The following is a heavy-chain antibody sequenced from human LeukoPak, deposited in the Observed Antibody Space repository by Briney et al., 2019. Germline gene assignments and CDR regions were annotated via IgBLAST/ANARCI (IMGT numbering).Heavy chain of an antibody. D-gene: IGHD6-13*01. CDR2: ISAYNSNT. V-gene: IGHV1-18*01. Sequence: ASVTVSCTASGYSFTSYGISWVRQAPGQGLEWMGWISAYNSNTNYAQNLQGRVTMTTDTSTSTVYLDLRSLRSDDTAVYYCARAAGGGYFDFWGQGTLVTVSS. CDR1: GYSFTSYG. J-gene: IGHJ4*02. CDR3: ARAAGGGYFDF.